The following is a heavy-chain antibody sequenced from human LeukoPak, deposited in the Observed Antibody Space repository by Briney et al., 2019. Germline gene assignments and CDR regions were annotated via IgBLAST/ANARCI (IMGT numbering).Heavy chain of an antibody. CDR1: GGSISSSSYY. CDR2: IYYSGST. J-gene: IGHJ5*02. Sequence: SETLSLTCTVSGGSISSSSYYWGWIRQPPGKGLEWIGSIYYSGSTYYNPSLKSRVTISVDTSKNQFSLKLSSVTAADTAVYYCARRGAYYYGSGSFSGKNWFDPWGQGTLVTVSS. D-gene: IGHD3-10*01. CDR3: ARRGAYYYGSGSFSGKNWFDP. V-gene: IGHV4-39*01.